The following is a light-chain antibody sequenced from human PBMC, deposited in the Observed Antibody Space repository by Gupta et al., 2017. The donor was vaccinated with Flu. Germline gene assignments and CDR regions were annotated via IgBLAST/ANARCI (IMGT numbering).Light chain of an antibody. Sequence: TSSCTATSSDVGGYKYGSWYQQHSGKAHKLMIYEGSRRAAGAPDRFSGSKAGNTASLTVSGHQAEDAADYYCSADAGSNSLVFGGGSKLTVL. J-gene: IGLJ3*02. CDR3: SADAGSNSLV. V-gene: IGLV2-8*01. CDR1: SSDVGGYKY. CDR2: EGS.